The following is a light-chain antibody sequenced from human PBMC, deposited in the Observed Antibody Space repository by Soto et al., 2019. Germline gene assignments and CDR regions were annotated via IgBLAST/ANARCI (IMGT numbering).Light chain of an antibody. V-gene: IGKV3D-15*01. CDR3: QQYNNWPRT. Sequence: EIVVTQSPATLSIFPCETATLSCSASQSLSGNLAWYHQKPGQAPRLLMYDATKRATGIPARFSGSGSGTEFTLTISNLQSEDFAVYYCQQYNNWPRTFGQGTKVDIK. CDR1: QSLSGN. J-gene: IGKJ1*01. CDR2: DAT.